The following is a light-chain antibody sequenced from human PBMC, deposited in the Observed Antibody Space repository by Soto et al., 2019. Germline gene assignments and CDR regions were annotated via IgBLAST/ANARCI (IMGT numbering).Light chain of an antibody. CDR3: QQYHIWPSWT. V-gene: IGKV3-20*01. J-gene: IGKJ1*01. CDR2: GAS. CDR1: QNVDSNY. Sequence: EIVLTQSPGTLSLSPGEGATLSCRASQNVDSNYLAWYQQKPGQAPRIILFGASGRATGIPDRFSGSGSGTDFTLTISSLQSEDFAVYFCQQYHIWPSWTFGQGTKVDIK.